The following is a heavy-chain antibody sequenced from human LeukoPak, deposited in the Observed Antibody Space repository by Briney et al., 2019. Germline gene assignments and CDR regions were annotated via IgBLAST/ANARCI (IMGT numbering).Heavy chain of an antibody. D-gene: IGHD3-10*01. CDR2: IKQDGSEK. J-gene: IGHJ4*02. CDR1: GFTFSSYW. Sequence: GGSLRLSCAASGFTFSSYWMSWVRQAPGKGLEWVANIKQDGSEKYYVDSVKRRFTISRDNAKNSLYLQMNSLRAEDTAVYYCARAQPDYGSGSYYNNYWGQGTLVTVSS. V-gene: IGHV3-7*01. CDR3: ARAQPDYGSGSYYNNY.